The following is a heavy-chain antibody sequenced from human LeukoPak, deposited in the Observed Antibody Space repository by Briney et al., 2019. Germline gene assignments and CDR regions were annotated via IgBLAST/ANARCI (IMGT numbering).Heavy chain of an antibody. V-gene: IGHV1-69*13. CDR1: GGTFSSYA. D-gene: IGHD1-26*01. CDR2: ISPIFGTA. Sequence: GASVKVSCKASGGTFSSYAISWVRQAPGQGLEWMGGISPIFGTANYAQKFQGRVTITADESTSTAYMELSSLRSEDTAVYYCARANSGSHSEFVYWGQGTLVTVSS. J-gene: IGHJ4*02. CDR3: ARANSGSHSEFVY.